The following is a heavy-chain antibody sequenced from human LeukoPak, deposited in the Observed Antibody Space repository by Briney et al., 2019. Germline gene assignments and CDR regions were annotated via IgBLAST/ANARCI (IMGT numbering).Heavy chain of an antibody. D-gene: IGHD6-19*01. CDR2: IDHSGST. CDR3: ARVRSSGWFDY. CDR1: GGSFSGFS. Sequence: SETLSLTCGVYGGSFSGFSWSWIRQPPGKGLEWIGEIDHSGSTNYNPSLKSRVTISVDTSKNQFSLKLSSVTAADTAVYYCARVRSSGWFDYWGQGTLVTVSS. J-gene: IGHJ4*02. V-gene: IGHV4-34*01.